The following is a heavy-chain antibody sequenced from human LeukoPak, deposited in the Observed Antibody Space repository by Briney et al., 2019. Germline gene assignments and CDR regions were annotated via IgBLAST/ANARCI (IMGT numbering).Heavy chain of an antibody. Sequence: PSETLSLTCTVSGGSISSLTYYWGWIRQPPGKGLEWIASIHYSGSTYYNPSLKSRVTISVDTSRNYISLNLSSVTAADAAVFYCARHTHFYDGSAYSNWFDPWGQGTLVTVSS. CDR2: IHYSGST. V-gene: IGHV4-39*01. J-gene: IGHJ5*02. CDR3: ARHTHFYDGSAYSNWFDP. D-gene: IGHD3-22*01. CDR1: GGSISSLTYY.